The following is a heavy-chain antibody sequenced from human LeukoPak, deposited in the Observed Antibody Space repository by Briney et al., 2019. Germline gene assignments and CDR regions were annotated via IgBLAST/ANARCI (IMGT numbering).Heavy chain of an antibody. Sequence: TSETLSLTCTVSGGTISSYYWSWIRQPPGKGLEWNGYIYYSGSTNYNPPLKSRVNISVDTSKNQFSLKLSSVTAADTAVYYCAGVGATGPFDYWGQGTLVTVSS. J-gene: IGHJ4*01. D-gene: IGHD1-26*01. CDR2: IYYSGST. CDR1: GGTISSYY. V-gene: IGHV4-59*01. CDR3: AGVGATGPFDY.